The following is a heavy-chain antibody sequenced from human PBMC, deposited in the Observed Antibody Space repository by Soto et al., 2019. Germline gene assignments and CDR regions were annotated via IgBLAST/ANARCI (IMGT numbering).Heavy chain of an antibody. CDR3: ARTIYCGGDCSRAHDAFDI. CDR1: GYSFTSYW. CDR2: IYPGDSDT. Sequence: GESLKISCKGSGYSFTSYWIGWVRQMPGKGLEWMGIIYPGDSDTRYSPSFQGQVTISADKSISTAYLQWSSLKASDTAMYYCARTIYCGGDCSRAHDAFDIWGQGTMVTVSS. J-gene: IGHJ3*02. D-gene: IGHD2-21*02. V-gene: IGHV5-51*01.